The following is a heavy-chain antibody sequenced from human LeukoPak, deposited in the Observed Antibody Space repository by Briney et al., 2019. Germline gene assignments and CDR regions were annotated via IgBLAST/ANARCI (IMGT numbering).Heavy chain of an antibody. CDR1: GYTFTGYY. CDR3: ARDYYGSGVPDFYYYYMDV. CDR2: INPSNGGT. Sequence: ASVKVSCKASGYTFTGYYIHWVRQAPGQGPQYMGWINPSNGGTNYAPNFQGRVTMTRDTSISTAYMELSRLRYDDTATYYCARDYYGSGVPDFYYYYMDVWGKGTTVTVSS. D-gene: IGHD3-10*01. V-gene: IGHV1-2*02. J-gene: IGHJ6*03.